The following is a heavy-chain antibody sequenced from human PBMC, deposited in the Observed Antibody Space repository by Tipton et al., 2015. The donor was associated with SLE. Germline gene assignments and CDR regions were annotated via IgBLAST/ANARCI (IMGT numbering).Heavy chain of an antibody. Sequence: TLSLTCAVYGGSFSDYYWSWIRQTPGEGLEWIGEINHTGGTNYNPSLESRVTMSVDTSKNQFSLKLSSVTAADTAVYYCARARKDVVRFRALVAPDLWGQGTAITVSS. J-gene: IGHJ3*01. CDR1: GGSFSDYY. CDR3: ARARKDVVRFRALVAPDL. V-gene: IGHV4-34*10. D-gene: IGHD3-3*01. CDR2: INHTGGT.